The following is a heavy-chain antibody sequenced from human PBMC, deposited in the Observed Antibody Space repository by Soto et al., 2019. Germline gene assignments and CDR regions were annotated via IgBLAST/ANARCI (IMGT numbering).Heavy chain of an antibody. Sequence: SVKVSCKASGGTFSSYISWVRQAPGQGLEWMGRIIPILGIANYAQKFQGRVTMTRDTSTSTVYMELSSLRSEDTAVYYCARDASHYEDYGMDVWGQGTTVTVSS. J-gene: IGHJ6*02. CDR2: IIPILGIA. D-gene: IGHD4-4*01. CDR3: ARDASHYEDYGMDV. CDR1: GGTFSSY. V-gene: IGHV1-69*04.